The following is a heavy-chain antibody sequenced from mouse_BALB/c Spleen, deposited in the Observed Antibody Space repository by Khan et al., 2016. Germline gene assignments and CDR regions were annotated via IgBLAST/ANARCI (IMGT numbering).Heavy chain of an antibody. J-gene: IGHJ2*01. CDR3: AAVTTGDYFDY. V-gene: IGHV3-1*02. CDR2: IHYSGST. Sequence: EVQLQESGPDLVKPSQSLSLTCTVAGYSITSGYSWHWIRQFPGNKLEWMAYIHYSGSTYYNPSLTSRISLTRDTSKHQFILKLNSVTTEDTATCYCAAVTTGDYFDYWGQDTTLTVSS. D-gene: IGHD2-2*01. CDR1: GYSITSGYS.